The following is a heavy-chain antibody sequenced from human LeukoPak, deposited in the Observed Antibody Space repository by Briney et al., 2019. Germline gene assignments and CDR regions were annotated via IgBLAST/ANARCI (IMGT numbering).Heavy chain of an antibody. CDR3: ARDSDSSGYFRY. Sequence: GGSLRLSCAASGFTFSSYAMHWVRQAPGKGLVWVAVISYDGSNKYYADSVKGRFTISRDNSKNTLYLQMNSLRAEDTAVYYCARDSDSSGYFRYWGQGTLVTVSS. J-gene: IGHJ4*02. V-gene: IGHV3-30-3*01. CDR2: ISYDGSNK. D-gene: IGHD3-22*01. CDR1: GFTFSSYA.